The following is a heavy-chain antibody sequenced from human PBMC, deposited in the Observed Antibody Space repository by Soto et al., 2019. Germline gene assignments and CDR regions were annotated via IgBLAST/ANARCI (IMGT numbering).Heavy chain of an antibody. V-gene: IGHV4-39*01. D-gene: IGHD4-17*01. J-gene: IGHJ5*02. CDR2: IYYSGST. Sequence: SETLSLTCTVSGGSISSSSYYWGWIRQPPGKGLEWIGSIYYSGSTYYNPSLKSRVTISVDTSKNQFSLKLSSVTAADTAVYYCARLTHDYGDYERGDWFDPWGQGTLVTVSS. CDR1: GGSISSSSYY. CDR3: ARLTHDYGDYERGDWFDP.